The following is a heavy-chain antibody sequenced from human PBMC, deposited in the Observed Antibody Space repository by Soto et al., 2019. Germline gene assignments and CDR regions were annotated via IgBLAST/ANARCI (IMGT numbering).Heavy chain of an antibody. CDR3: ARDSDIYYGMDV. V-gene: IGHV3-48*02. D-gene: IGHD3-9*01. CDR2: ISSTSSAR. Sequence: GESLKISCAASGFTFSVHSMNWVRRAPGKGLEWVSYISSTSSARYYADSVRGRFTISRDNVKYSLYLQMNSLTDEDTAVYYCARDSDIYYGMDVWGQGTTVTVSS. CDR1: GFTFSVHS. J-gene: IGHJ6*02.